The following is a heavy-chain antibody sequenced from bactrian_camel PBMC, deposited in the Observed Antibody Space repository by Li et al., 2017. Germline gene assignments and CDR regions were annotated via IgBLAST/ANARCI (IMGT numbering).Heavy chain of an antibody. CDR3: ATWWSVGF. D-gene: IGHD7*01. Sequence: HVQLVESGGGLVQPGGSLRLSCAASGFTFSTYYMSWVRQAPGKGLEWVSSIYTGGGSTYYADSVKGRFTISRDNAENTVYLQMDSLVPEDTAVYYCATWWSVGFWGQGTQVTVS. V-gene: IGHV3-2*01. CDR1: GFTFSTYY. J-gene: IGHJ6*01. CDR2: IYTGGGST.